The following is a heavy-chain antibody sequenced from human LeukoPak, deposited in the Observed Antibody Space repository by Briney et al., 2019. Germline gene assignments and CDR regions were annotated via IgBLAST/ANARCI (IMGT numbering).Heavy chain of an antibody. D-gene: IGHD2-2*01. CDR3: ARTTYCSSTSCYAPDAFDI. CDR2: INAGNGNT. J-gene: IGHJ3*02. Sequence: ASVNVSCKASGYTFTSYAMHWVRQAPGQRLEWMGWINAGNGNTKYSQKFQGRVTITRDTSASTAYMELSSLRSEDTAVYYCARTTYCSSTSCYAPDAFDIWGQGTMVTVSS. CDR1: GYTFTSYA. V-gene: IGHV1-3*01.